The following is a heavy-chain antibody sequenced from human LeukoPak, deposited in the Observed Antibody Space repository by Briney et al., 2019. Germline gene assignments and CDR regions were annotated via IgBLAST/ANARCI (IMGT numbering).Heavy chain of an antibody. Sequence: GSSLRLSCAASGFTFSTYGMHWVRQAPGKGLEWVADIRYDGSNKYYEDSVKGRFTISRDNSKNTLYLQMNSLRAEDTAVYYCARDPGVRWLVGYDYWGQGTLVTVSS. CDR2: IRYDGSNK. CDR1: GFTFSTYG. CDR3: ARDPGVRWLVGYDY. J-gene: IGHJ4*02. V-gene: IGHV3-33*01. D-gene: IGHD6-19*01.